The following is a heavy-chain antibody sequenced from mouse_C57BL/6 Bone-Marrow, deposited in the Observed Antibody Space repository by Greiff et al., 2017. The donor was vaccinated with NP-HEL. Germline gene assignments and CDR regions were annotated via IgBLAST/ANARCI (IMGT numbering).Heavy chain of an antibody. CDR1: GFTITDDY. CDR2: IDPENGDT. D-gene: IGHD1-1*01. Sequence: VQLQQSGAELVRPGASVKLSCTVSGFTITDDYMHWVKQRPEQGLEWIGWIDPENGDTEYVSKFQGKATITADTSSSTAYPPLSSLTSEETAVYYCTSGGSSPYAMDYWGQGTSVTVSS. V-gene: IGHV14-4*01. CDR3: TSGGSSPYAMDY. J-gene: IGHJ4*01.